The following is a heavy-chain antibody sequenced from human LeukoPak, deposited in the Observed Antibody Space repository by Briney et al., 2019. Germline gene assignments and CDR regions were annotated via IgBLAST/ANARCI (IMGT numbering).Heavy chain of an antibody. Sequence: GGSLRLSCAASGFTFSRYWMHWVRQAPGKGLVWVSRINGDGSTTSYADSVKGGFTISRDNAKNTLYLQMNSLRAEDTAVYYCARCAVAAAGDYWGRGTLVTVSS. CDR3: ARCAVAAAGDY. D-gene: IGHD6-13*01. CDR1: GFTFSRYW. V-gene: IGHV3-74*01. J-gene: IGHJ4*02. CDR2: INGDGSTT.